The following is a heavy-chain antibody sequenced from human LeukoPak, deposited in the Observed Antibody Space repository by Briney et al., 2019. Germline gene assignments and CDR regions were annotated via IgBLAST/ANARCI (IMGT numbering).Heavy chain of an antibody. D-gene: IGHD3-22*01. CDR1: GFTFSTYG. CDR3: AKEIDGASSGYLPGIAFDI. J-gene: IGHJ3*02. V-gene: IGHV3-30*18. Sequence: GGSLRLSCAASGFTFSTYGIHWVRQAPGKGLEWVAVISYEGSNKYYADSVKGRFTISRDNAKNSLYLQMNSLRAEDMALYYCAKEIDGASSGYLPGIAFDIWGQGTMVTVSS. CDR2: ISYEGSNK.